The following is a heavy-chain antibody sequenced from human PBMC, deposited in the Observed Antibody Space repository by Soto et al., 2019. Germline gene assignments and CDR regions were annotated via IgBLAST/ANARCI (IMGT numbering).Heavy chain of an antibody. Sequence: EVQLLESGGGLVQPGGSLRLSCAASGFTFSTYAMTWVRQAPGKGLEWVSAISAGGGSTYDADSVEGRFTISRDNSKNTMYLQMNTLRAEDTAIYYCAKSGSTQRPSNNYYYMDVWGKGTTVTVSS. CDR1: GFTFSTYA. CDR3: AKSGSTQRPSNNYYYMDV. CDR2: ISAGGGST. V-gene: IGHV3-23*01. D-gene: IGHD1-1*01. J-gene: IGHJ6*03.